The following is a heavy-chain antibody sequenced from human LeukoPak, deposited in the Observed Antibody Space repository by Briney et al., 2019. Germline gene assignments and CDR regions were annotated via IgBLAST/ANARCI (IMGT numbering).Heavy chain of an antibody. CDR1: GFIFSDYY. Sequence: PGRSLRLSCAASGFIFSDYYMSWMRQAPGKGLEWLSYIDGSSSRTNYADSVKGRFTISRDNVKNSLYLQMNSLRAEDTAVYFCARRGTDYCTPSSCHLNWFAPWGQGTQVTVSS. CDR2: IDGSSSRT. V-gene: IGHV3-11*03. J-gene: IGHJ5*02. CDR3: ARRGTDYCTPSSCHLNWFAP. D-gene: IGHD4-11*01.